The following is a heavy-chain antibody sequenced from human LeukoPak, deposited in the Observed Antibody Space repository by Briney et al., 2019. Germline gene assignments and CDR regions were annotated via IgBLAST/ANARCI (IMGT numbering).Heavy chain of an antibody. Sequence: PGGSLRLSCAAWGFTLRSYAMRWDRQAPGKGGEGGSAISGSGGSTYYADSVKGRVTITRDKDKNTLYLQMNSERAEDTGVYYCATDRGSGRTDYWGQGPLVTVSS. CDR1: GFTLRSYA. V-gene: IGHV3-23*01. D-gene: IGHD3-10*01. CDR2: ISGSGGST. J-gene: IGHJ4*02. CDR3: ATDRGSGRTDY.